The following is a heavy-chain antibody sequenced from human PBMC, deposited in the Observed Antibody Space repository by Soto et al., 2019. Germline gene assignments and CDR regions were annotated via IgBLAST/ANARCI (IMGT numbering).Heavy chain of an antibody. CDR1: GGSISSGGYY. Sequence: SETLSLTCTVSGGSISSGGYYWSWIRQHPGKGLEWIGYIYYSGSTYYNPSLKSRVTISVDTSKNQFSLKLSSVTAADTAVYYCARGSYNYYYFDYWGQGTLVTVSS. CDR2: IYYSGST. CDR3: ARGSYNYYYFDY. D-gene: IGHD5-12*01. V-gene: IGHV4-31*03. J-gene: IGHJ4*02.